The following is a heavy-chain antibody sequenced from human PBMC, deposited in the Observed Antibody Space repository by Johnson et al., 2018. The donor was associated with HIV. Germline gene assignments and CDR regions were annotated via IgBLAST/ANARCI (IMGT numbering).Heavy chain of an antibody. V-gene: IGHV3-48*01. D-gene: IGHD3-22*01. CDR1: GFTFSSYA. CDR3: AKDQSYYDSSAPHDAFDI. J-gene: IGHJ3*02. Sequence: VQLVESGGGVVQPGRSLRLSCAASGFTFSSYAMHWVRQAPGKGLEWVSYISSSGSTIYYADSVKGRFTISRDNSKNTLYLQMNSLRAEDTAVYYCAKDQSYYDSSAPHDAFDIWGQGTMVTVSS. CDR2: ISSSGSTI.